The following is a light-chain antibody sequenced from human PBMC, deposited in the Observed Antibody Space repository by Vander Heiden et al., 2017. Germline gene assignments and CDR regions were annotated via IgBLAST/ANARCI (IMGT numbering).Light chain of an antibody. CDR1: SSDVGSYNL. V-gene: IGLV2-23*02. CDR3: CSYAGSSTWV. J-gene: IGLJ3*02. Sequence: QSALTQPASVSGSPGQSITISCTGTSSDVGSYNLVSWYQQHPGKAPKVMIYEVSKRPSGVSNRFSGSKSGNTASLTISGLQAEDEADDYCCSYAGSSTWVFGGGTQLTVL. CDR2: EVS.